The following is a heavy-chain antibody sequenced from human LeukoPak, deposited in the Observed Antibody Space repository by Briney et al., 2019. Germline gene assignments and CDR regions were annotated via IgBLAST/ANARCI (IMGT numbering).Heavy chain of an antibody. J-gene: IGHJ4*02. CDR2: INPNSGGT. CDR1: GYTFTGYY. CDR3: ARDLKRGYSSGRYSWGTGSSNDY. Sequence: ASVKVSCKASGYTFTGYYMHWVRQAPGQGLEWLGWINPNSGGTNYAQKFQGRVTMTRDTSISTAHMELSRLRSDDTAVYYCARDLKRGYSSGRYSWGTGSSNDYWGQGTLVTVSS. V-gene: IGHV1-2*02. D-gene: IGHD6-19*01.